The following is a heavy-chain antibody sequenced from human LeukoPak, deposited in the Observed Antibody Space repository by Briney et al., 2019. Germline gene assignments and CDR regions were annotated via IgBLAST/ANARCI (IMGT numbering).Heavy chain of an antibody. D-gene: IGHD3-16*01. V-gene: IGHV6-1*01. CDR3: ARGNGYPFDY. Sequence: SRTLSLTCAISGDSPSSNSATWNWARQSPSRCLEWLGKTYDRSKRYNDYAVSVKGRVTINPDASKKQFSLQLNSVTPEDTAMYYCARGNGYPFDYWGQGTLVTVSP. J-gene: IGHJ4*02. CDR2: TYDRSKRYN. CDR1: GDSPSSNSAT.